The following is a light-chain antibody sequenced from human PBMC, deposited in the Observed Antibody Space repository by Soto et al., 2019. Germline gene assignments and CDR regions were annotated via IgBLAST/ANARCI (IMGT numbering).Light chain of an antibody. J-gene: IGLJ1*01. CDR3: CSYGGSFDV. CDR1: SSDVGGYNY. Sequence: QSALTQPRSVSGSPGQSVAISCTGTSSDVGGYNYVSWYQQHPGKAPKFMIYDVTKRPSGVPDRFSGSKSGNTASLTITGLQAEDEADYYCCSYGGSFDVFGTGTKLTVL. CDR2: DVT. V-gene: IGLV2-11*01.